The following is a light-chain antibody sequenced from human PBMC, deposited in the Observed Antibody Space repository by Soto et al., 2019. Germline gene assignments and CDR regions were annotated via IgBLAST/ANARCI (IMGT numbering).Light chain of an antibody. CDR1: QSVSSGY. J-gene: IGKJ1*01. Sequence: EILLTQSPGTLSLSPGDGATLSCRASQSVSSGYLAWYQQKPGQAPRLLIYGAYRRATGIPDRFSGSGSGTDFTLSISRLEPEDFAVYWCQHYGNSPTFGQGTKVDIK. CDR2: GAY. CDR3: QHYGNSPT. V-gene: IGKV3-20*01.